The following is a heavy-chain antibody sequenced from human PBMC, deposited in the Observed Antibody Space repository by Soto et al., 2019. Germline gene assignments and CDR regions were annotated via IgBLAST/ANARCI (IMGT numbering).Heavy chain of an antibody. V-gene: IGHV4-4*02. D-gene: IGHD6-13*01. Sequence: PSETLSLTCAVSGGSISSSNWWSWVRQPPGKGLEWIGEIYHSGSTNYNPSLKSRVTISVDKSKNQFSLKLSSVTAADTAVYYCASKAAAGKNWFDPWGQGTLVTVSS. CDR1: GGSISSSNW. CDR3: ASKAAAGKNWFDP. J-gene: IGHJ5*02. CDR2: IYHSGST.